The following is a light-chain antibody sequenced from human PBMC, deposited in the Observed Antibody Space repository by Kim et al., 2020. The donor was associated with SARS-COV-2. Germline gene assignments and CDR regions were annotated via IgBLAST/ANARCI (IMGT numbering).Light chain of an antibody. CDR2: DDS. V-gene: IGLV3-21*03. J-gene: IGLJ2*01. CDR3: QVWDSSSDHVV. Sequence: APGKTARITCGGSNIGSKSVHWYQQKPGQAPVLVVYDDSDRPSGIPERFSGSNSGNTATLTISRAEAGDEADYYCQVWDSSSDHVVFGGGTQLTVL. CDR1: NIGSKS.